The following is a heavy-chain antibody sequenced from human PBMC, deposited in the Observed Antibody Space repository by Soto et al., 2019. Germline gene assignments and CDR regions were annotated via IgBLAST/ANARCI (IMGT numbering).Heavy chain of an antibody. D-gene: IGHD1-26*01. J-gene: IGHJ4*02. CDR1: GYTFTVYY. CDR3: ARDLAKGGGSAGFDY. CDR2: INPKSGGT. Sequence: ASVKVSCKASGYTFTVYYMHWVRQAPGRGLEWMGWINPKSGGTMYPQKFQGRVTMTWDTSISTAYMALTRLRSDDTAVYYCARDLAKGGGSAGFDYWGQGTLVTVSS. V-gene: IGHV1-2*02.